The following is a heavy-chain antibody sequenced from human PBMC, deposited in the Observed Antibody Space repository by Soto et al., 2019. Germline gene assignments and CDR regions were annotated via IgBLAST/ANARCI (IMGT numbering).Heavy chain of an antibody. CDR3: ARPGPKYDDYIYY. J-gene: IGHJ4*02. Sequence: VQLVESGGGLVKPGGSLRLSCAASGFTFSDYYMGWIRQAPGKGLEWISYISDSGITTYYADSVKGRFTISRDNAETSRYLQMKGLRAEDTAVYYCARPGPKYDDYIYYWGRGNLVNVS. D-gene: IGHD4-17*01. CDR2: ISDSGITT. CDR1: GFTFSDYY. V-gene: IGHV3-11*01.